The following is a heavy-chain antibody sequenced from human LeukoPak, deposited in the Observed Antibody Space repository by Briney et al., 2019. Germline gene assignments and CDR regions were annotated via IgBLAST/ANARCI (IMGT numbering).Heavy chain of an antibody. D-gene: IGHD2-8*02. Sequence: GGSLRLSCTASGFPFQSYWMNWVRQAPGKGLELVANTNADGSDKYFMDSVKGRFSISRDNANNRLYLQMTSLRAEDTAVYYCMPGRGYWGQGTLVAVSS. CDR2: TNADGSDK. CDR3: MPGRGY. J-gene: IGHJ4*02. V-gene: IGHV3-7*01. CDR1: GFPFQSYW.